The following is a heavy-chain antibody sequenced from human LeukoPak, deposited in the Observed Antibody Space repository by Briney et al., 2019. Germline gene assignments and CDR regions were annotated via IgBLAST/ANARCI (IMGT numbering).Heavy chain of an antibody. J-gene: IGHJ4*02. CDR3: TRGGTTLDC. CDR1: GFTFSSYW. D-gene: IGHD1-7*01. Sequence: GGSLRLSCAASGFTFSSYWMHWVRQAPGKGLVWVSRIDTDGSNTAYADSVKGRFTISRDNAKNTLYLQMNSLRAEDTAVYYCTRGGTTLDCWGQGTLVTVSS. V-gene: IGHV3-74*01. CDR2: IDTDGSNT.